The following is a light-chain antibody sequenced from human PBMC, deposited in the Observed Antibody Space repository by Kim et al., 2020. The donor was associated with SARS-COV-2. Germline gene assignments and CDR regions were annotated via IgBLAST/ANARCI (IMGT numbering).Light chain of an antibody. Sequence: DIQLTQSPSSLSASVGDRVTLTCRASQGISKYLACFQQKPGKAPTSLIYATSTLHNGVPSRFSGSGSGTEFTLTISSLQPEDFATYYCQQYANYPLTFGGGTKVDIK. V-gene: IGKV1-16*01. J-gene: IGKJ4*01. CDR2: ATS. CDR1: QGISKY. CDR3: QQYANYPLT.